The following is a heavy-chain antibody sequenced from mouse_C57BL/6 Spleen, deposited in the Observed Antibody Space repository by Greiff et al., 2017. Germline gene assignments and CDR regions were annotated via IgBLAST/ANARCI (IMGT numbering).Heavy chain of an antibody. CDR2: IDPETGGT. Sequence: QVQLQQSGAELVRPGASVTLSCKASGYTFTDYEMHWVKQTPVHGLEWIGAIDPETGGTAYNQKFKGKAILTADKSSSTAYMELRSLTSEDSAVYYCTRFRGWDNAMDYWGQGTSVTVSS. D-gene: IGHD4-1*01. CDR1: GYTFTDYE. CDR3: TRFRGWDNAMDY. J-gene: IGHJ4*01. V-gene: IGHV1-15*01.